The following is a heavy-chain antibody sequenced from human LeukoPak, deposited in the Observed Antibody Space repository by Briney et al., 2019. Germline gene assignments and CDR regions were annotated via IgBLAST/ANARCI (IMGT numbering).Heavy chain of an antibody. CDR2: ISGSGIIT. CDR3: AKVSRYSGRFPPDY. V-gene: IGHV3-23*01. J-gene: IGHJ4*02. D-gene: IGHD1-26*01. CDR1: GFTFSSYA. Sequence: GGSLRLSCAASGFTFSSYALSWVRQAPGKGLEWVSTISGSGIITYYADSVKGRFTMSRDNSKNTLYLQMNSLRAEDTAVYYCAKVSRYSGRFPPDYWGQGTLVTVSS.